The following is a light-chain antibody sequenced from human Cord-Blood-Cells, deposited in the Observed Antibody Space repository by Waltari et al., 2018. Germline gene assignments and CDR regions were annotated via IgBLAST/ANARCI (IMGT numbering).Light chain of an antibody. Sequence: QSALTQPASVSGSHGQSITIPCTGPSRDVGGYNYVSCYQQHPGKAPKLMIYEVSNRPSGVSNRFSGSKSGNTASLTISGLQAEDEADYYCSSYTSSSTLEVFGTGTKVTVL. CDR3: SSYTSSSTLEV. CDR2: EVS. J-gene: IGLJ1*01. CDR1: SRDVGGYNY. V-gene: IGLV2-14*01.